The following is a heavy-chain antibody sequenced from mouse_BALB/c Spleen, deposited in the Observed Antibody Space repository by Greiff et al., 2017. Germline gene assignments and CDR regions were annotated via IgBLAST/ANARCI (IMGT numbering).Heavy chain of an antibody. J-gene: IGHJ4*01. Sequence: EVQLVESGPSLVKPSQTLSLSCSATGDSITSGYLNWIRKVPGNKLEYMGYISYSGSTYYYPSLKSRISITRDTSKNQYYLQLNSVTTEDTATYYSAIRDEAMDYWGQGTSVTVSS. D-gene: IGHD1-1*01. CDR3: AIRDEAMDY. CDR2: ISYSGST. CDR1: GDSITSGY. V-gene: IGHV3-8*02.